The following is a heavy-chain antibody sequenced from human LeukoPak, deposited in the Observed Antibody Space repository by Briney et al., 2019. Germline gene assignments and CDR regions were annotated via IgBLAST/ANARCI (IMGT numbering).Heavy chain of an antibody. D-gene: IGHD4-17*01. J-gene: IGHJ4*02. V-gene: IGHV3-9*01. Sequence: GGSLRLSCAASGFTFDDYAMHWVRQAPGKGLEWVSGISWNSDSVDYADSVRGRFSISRDNAKKSLYLQMNSLRPEDTALYYCTKDHSEYDYGDYLDYWGQGTLVTVSS. CDR3: TKDHSEYDYGDYLDY. CDR2: ISWNSDSV. CDR1: GFTFDDYA.